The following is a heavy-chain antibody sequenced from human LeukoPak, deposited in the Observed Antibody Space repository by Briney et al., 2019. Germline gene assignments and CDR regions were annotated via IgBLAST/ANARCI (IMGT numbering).Heavy chain of an antibody. CDR2: IHHDGRI. V-gene: IGHV4/OR15-8*01. D-gene: IGHD3-16*02. CDR3: ARSHDHLWGNYPDY. J-gene: IGHJ4*02. Sequence: SETLSLTCDVSGGSIDSTNWWNWVRQPPGKGLEWIGEIHHDGRINYNPSLKSRVTLSVDKSKNQYSLRLNSVTAADTAMYYCARSHDHLWGNYPDYWGQGTLVTVSS. CDR1: GGSIDSTNW.